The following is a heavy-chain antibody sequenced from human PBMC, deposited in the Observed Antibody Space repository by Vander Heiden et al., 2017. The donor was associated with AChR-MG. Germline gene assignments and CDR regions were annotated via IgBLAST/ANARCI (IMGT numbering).Heavy chain of an antibody. Sequence: EVQLLESGGGLVQPGGSLRLSCAASGFPFSSYAMSWVRQAPGKGLEWVSAISGSGGSTYYADSVKGRFTISRDNSKNTLYLQMNSLRAEDTAVYYCAKQIGRRPYFDYWGQGTLVTVSS. CDR2: ISGSGGST. J-gene: IGHJ4*02. CDR1: GFPFSSYA. V-gene: IGHV3-23*01. CDR3: AKQIGRRPYFDY.